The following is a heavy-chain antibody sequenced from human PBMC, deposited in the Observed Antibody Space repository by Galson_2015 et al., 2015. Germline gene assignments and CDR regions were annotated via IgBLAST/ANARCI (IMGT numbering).Heavy chain of an antibody. D-gene: IGHD3-10*01. V-gene: IGHV3-9*01. CDR1: GFTFDDYA. J-gene: IGHJ4*02. CDR3: AKDRLLYYVSGIDY. CDR2: ISWDRGSI. Sequence: SLRLSCAASGFTFDDYAMHWVRQAPGKGLEWVSGISWDRGSIGYADSVKGRFTISRDNAKNSLYLQMNSLRAEDTALYYCAKDRLLYYVSGIDYWGQGTLVTVSS.